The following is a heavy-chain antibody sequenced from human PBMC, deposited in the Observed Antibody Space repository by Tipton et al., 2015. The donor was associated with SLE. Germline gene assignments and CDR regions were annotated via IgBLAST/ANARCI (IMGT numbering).Heavy chain of an antibody. Sequence: TLSLTCTVSGGSISSVGYYWSWIRQHPGKGLEWIGHIYYSGSTFHNPSVRSGVTISVDTSKNQFSLKLSSVTGADTAVYYCAREWSGKRVFDPWGQGPLVTVSS. CDR1: GGSISSVGYY. V-gene: IGHV4-31*03. D-gene: IGHD3-10*01. CDR2: IYYSGST. CDR3: AREWSGKRVFDP. J-gene: IGHJ5*02.